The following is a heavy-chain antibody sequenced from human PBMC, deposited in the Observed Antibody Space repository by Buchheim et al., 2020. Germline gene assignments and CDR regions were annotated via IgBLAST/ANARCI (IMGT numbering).Heavy chain of an antibody. D-gene: IGHD3-22*01. J-gene: IGHJ4*02. CDR3: ARSGYYYDSSGPTDY. CDR2: IYHSGST. V-gene: IGHV4-38-2*01. CDR1: GYSISSGYY. Sequence: QVQLQESSPGLVKPSETLSLTCAVSGYSISSGYYWGWIRQPPGKGLEWIGSIYHSGSTYYNPSLKSRVTISVETSKNQFSLKLSSVTAADTAVYYCARSGYYYDSSGPTDYWGQGTL.